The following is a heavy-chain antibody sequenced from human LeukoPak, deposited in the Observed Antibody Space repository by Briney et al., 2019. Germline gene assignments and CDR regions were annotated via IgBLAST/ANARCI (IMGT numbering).Heavy chain of an antibody. D-gene: IGHD3-16*01. V-gene: IGHV3-30*03. J-gene: IGHJ4*02. CDR2: ISYDGSNK. CDR3: ARMITFGGVINGNYFDY. Sequence: GRSLRLSCAASGFTFSSYGMHWVRQAPGKGLDWVAVISYDGSNKYYADSVKGRFTISRDNSKNTLYLQMNSLRAEDTAVYYCARMITFGGVINGNYFDYWGQGTLVTVSS. CDR1: GFTFSSYG.